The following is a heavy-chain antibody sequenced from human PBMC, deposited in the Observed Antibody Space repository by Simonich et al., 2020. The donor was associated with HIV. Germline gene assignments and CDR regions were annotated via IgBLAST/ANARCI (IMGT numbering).Heavy chain of an antibody. CDR2: TNNSGST. Sequence: QVQLQQWGAGLLKPSETLSLTCAVYGGSFSGYYWSWIRQPPGQGREWIGKTNNSGSTNSNPSLKSRVTISVDTSKNQFSLKLSSVTAADTAVYYCARGFYQRLYYFDYWGQGTLVTVSS. CDR1: GGSFSGYY. V-gene: IGHV4-34*01. J-gene: IGHJ4*02. D-gene: IGHD2-2*01. CDR3: ARGFYQRLYYFDY.